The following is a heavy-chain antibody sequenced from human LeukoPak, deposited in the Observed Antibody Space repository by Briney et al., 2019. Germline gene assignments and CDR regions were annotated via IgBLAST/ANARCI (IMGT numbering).Heavy chain of an antibody. CDR1: GDSVSINRAA. CDR3: AREVKDWSGYWYFDL. D-gene: IGHD3/OR15-3a*01. CDR2: RYYRSQWYN. J-gene: IGHJ2*01. Sequence: SQTLSLTCAISGDSVSINRAAWNWIRQSPSRGLEWLGRRYYRSQWYNDYAPSVKSRISVNPDTSKNLFSVQLNSVTPEDTSVYYCAREVKDWSGYWYFDLWGRGTLVTVSS. V-gene: IGHV6-1*01.